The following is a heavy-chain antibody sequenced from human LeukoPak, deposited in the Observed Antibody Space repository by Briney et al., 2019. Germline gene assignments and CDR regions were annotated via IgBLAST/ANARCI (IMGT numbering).Heavy chain of an antibody. J-gene: IGHJ3*02. CDR1: GFTFSSYA. CDR2: ISYGGSNK. D-gene: IGHD2-21*01. Sequence: GGSLRLSCAASGFTFSSYAMHWVRQAPGKGLEWVAVISYGGSNKYYADSAKGRFTISRDNSKNTLYLQMNSLRAEDTAVYYCARAKAIIDAFDIWGQGTMVTVSS. CDR3: ARAKAIIDAFDI. V-gene: IGHV3-30-3*01.